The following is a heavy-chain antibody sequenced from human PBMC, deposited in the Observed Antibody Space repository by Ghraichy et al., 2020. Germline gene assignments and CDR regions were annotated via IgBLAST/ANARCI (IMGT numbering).Heavy chain of an antibody. V-gene: IGHV3-23*01. J-gene: IGHJ4*02. CDR1: GFTFKNYA. D-gene: IGHD4/OR15-4a*01. CDR3: AKDWPNMVGVFDY. Sequence: GGSLRLSCVTSGFTFKNYAMSWVRQAPGKGLEWVSSISGLGGTSQYADSVRGRFTISRDNSNNTLYLQMRSLRAEDTAVYFCAKDWPNMVGVFDYWGQGTLVTASS. CDR2: ISGLGGTS.